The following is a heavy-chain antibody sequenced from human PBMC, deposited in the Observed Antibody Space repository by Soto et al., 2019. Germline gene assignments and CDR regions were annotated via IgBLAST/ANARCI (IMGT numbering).Heavy chain of an antibody. Sequence: PGGSLRLSCAASGFTFENYAMHWVRQAPGKGLEWVSGISWNSGTIGYADSVKGRFTISRDNAKNPLYLQMNSLRAEDTAFYYCAKDKLYSNYEYYFDNWGRGTQVTVSS. CDR3: AKDKLYSNYEYYFDN. CDR2: ISWNSGTI. V-gene: IGHV3-9*01. CDR1: GFTFENYA. J-gene: IGHJ4*02. D-gene: IGHD4-4*01.